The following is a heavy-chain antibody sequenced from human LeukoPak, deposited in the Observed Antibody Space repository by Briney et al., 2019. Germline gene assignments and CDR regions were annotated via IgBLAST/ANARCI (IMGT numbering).Heavy chain of an antibody. V-gene: IGHV4-39*07. CDR1: GGSISSSSYY. CDR2: INHSGST. J-gene: IGHJ4*02. D-gene: IGHD3-22*01. Sequence: SETLSLTCTVSGGSISSSSYYWGWIRQPPGKGLEWIGEINHSGSTNYNPSLKSRVTISVDTSKNQFSLKLSSVTAADTAVYYCARTGYYYDSSGYLYWGQGTLVTVSS. CDR3: ARTGYYYDSSGYLY.